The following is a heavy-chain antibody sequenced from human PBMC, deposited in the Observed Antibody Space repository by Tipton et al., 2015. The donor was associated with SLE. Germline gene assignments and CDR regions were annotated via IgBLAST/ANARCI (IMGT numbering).Heavy chain of an antibody. CDR2: VYGVGST. J-gene: IGHJ3*02. CDR3: AKRGSWSDAFDS. V-gene: IGHV4-38-2*01. Sequence: TLSLTCAVSGYSISSGYYWGWIRQSAATGLEWIGRVYGVGSTNYNPSLKSRVTMSLDTSKNQFSLKLSSVTAADTAVYYCAKRGSWSDAFDSWGQGTMVSVSS. CDR1: GYSISSGYY. D-gene: IGHD6-13*01.